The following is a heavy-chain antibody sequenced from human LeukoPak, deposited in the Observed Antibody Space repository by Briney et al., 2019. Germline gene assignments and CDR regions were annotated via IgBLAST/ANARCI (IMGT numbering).Heavy chain of an antibody. CDR2: IYYTGST. CDR1: DGSISYNY. V-gene: IGHV4-4*07. CDR3: ARGLSGDSYGFEY. J-gene: IGHJ4*02. D-gene: IGHD5-18*01. Sequence: SETLSLTCIVSDGSISYNYWSWIRQSAGNGLELIGRIYYTGSTNYNPSLRSRVTMSVDTSKNQFSLMLSSVTAADTAVYYCARGLSGDSYGFEYWGQGTLVTVSS.